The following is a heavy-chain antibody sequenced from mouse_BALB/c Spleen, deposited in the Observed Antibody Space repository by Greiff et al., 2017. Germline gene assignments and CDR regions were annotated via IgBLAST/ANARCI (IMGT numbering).Heavy chain of an antibody. J-gene: IGHJ4*01. Sequence: EVQRVESGGGLVQPGGSRKLSCAASGFTFSSFGMHWVRQAPEKGLEWVAYISSGSSTIYYADTVKGRFTISRDNPKNTLFLQMTSLRSEDTAMYYCARGGYGVRRRYYAMDYWGQGTSVTVSS. CDR1: GFTFSSFG. CDR3: ARGGYGVRRRYYAMDY. D-gene: IGHD2-14*01. V-gene: IGHV5-17*02. CDR2: ISSGSSTI.